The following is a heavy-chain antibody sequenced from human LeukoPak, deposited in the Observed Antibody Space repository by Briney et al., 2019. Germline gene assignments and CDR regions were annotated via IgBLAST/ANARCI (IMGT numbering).Heavy chain of an antibody. J-gene: IGHJ4*02. CDR3: ARVSWDPNSYYFDY. CDR2: IYYSGST. Sequence: PSETLSLTCTVSGGSISSYYWSRIRQPPGKGLEWIGYIYYSGSTNYNPSLKSRVTISVDTSKNQFSLKLSSVTAADTAVYYCARVSWDPNSYYFDYWGQGTLVTVSS. V-gene: IGHV4-59*01. D-gene: IGHD1-1*01. CDR1: GGSISSYY.